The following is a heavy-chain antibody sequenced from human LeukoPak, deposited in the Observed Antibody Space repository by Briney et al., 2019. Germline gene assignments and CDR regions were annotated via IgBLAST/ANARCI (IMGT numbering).Heavy chain of an antibody. CDR1: GDNVSSNSLA. CDR2: TYYRSKWYT. CDR3: ARGGGYCTTTICYSAWFGP. J-gene: IGHJ5*02. Sequence: SQTLSLTCAIFGDNVSSNSLAWNWIRQSPSRGLEWLGRTYYRSKWYTDYAVSVKGRITVNPDTSKNQFSLQLNSVTPEDTAVYYCARGGGYCTTTICYSAWFGPWGQGTLVAVSS. V-gene: IGHV6-1*01. D-gene: IGHD2-2*01.